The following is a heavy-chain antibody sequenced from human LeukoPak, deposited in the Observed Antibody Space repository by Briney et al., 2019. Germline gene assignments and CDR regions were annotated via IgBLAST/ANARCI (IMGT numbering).Heavy chain of an antibody. Sequence: SETLSLTCTVSGGSISSNYWSWIRQSPGRGLEWFGDIYYSGSTNYNPSLKSRVTISVDTSKNQFSLKLSSVTAADTAVYYCARGYGYYYDYWGQGTLVTVSS. CDR2: IYYSGST. CDR1: GGSISSNY. CDR3: ARGYGYYYDY. D-gene: IGHD5-18*01. J-gene: IGHJ4*02. V-gene: IGHV4-59*01.